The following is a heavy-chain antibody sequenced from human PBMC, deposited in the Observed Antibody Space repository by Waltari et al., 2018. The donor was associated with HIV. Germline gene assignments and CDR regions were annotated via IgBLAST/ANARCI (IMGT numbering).Heavy chain of an antibody. V-gene: IGHV4-34*01. Sequence: QVQLQQWGAGLLKPSETLSLTCAVYGGSFSGYYWSWIRQPPGKGLEWIGEINHSGSTNYNPSLKSRVTISVDTSKNQFSLKLSSVTAADTAVYYCARYAGIAAAGTWGGYYYGMDVWGQGTTVTVSS. CDR1: GGSFSGYY. J-gene: IGHJ6*02. D-gene: IGHD6-13*01. CDR2: INHSGST. CDR3: ARYAGIAAAGTWGGYYYGMDV.